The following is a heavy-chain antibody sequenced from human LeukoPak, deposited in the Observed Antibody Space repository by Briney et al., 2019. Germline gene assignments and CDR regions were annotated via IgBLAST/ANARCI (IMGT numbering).Heavy chain of an antibody. CDR3: ARGLYGSMKWSTDV. CDR1: GGSFSGYY. D-gene: IGHD3-10*01. Sequence: SETLSLTCAVYGGSFSGYYWSWIRQPPGKGLEWIGEINHSGSTNYNPSLKSRVTISVDTSKNQFYLKLSSVTAADTAVYYCARGLYGSMKWSTDVWGKGTTVTVSS. J-gene: IGHJ6*04. CDR2: INHSGST. V-gene: IGHV4-34*01.